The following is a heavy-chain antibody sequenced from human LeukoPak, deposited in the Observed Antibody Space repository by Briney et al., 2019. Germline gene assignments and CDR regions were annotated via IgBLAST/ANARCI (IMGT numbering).Heavy chain of an antibody. CDR1: GFTFSSYG. CDR2: IWYDGSNK. J-gene: IGHJ4*02. CDR3: AKVGLFYYDSSGYYSDY. Sequence: GGSLRLSCAASGFTFSSYGMHWVRQAPGKGLEWVAVIWYDGSNKYYADSVKGRFTISRDNSKNTLYLQMNSLRAEDTAVYYCAKVGLFYYDSSGYYSDYWGQGTLVTVSS. V-gene: IGHV3-33*06. D-gene: IGHD3-22*01.